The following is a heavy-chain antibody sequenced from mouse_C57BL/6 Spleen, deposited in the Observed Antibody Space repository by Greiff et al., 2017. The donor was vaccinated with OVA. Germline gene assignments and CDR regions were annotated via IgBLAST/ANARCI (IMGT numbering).Heavy chain of an antibody. CDR3: ARSETTVVATDFDV. Sequence: QVQLKQPGTELVKPGASVKLSCKASGYTFTSYWMHWVKQRPGQGLEWIGNINPSNGGTNYNEKFKSKATLTVDKSSSTAYMQLSSLTSEDSAVYYCARSETTVVATDFDVWGTGTTVTVSS. D-gene: IGHD1-1*01. CDR2: INPSNGGT. J-gene: IGHJ1*03. CDR1: GYTFTSYW. V-gene: IGHV1-53*01.